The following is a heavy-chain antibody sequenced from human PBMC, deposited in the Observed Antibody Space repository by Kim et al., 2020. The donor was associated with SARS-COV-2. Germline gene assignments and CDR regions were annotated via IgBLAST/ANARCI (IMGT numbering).Heavy chain of an antibody. Sequence: SETLSLTCAVYGGSFSGYYWSWIRQPPGKGLEWIGEINHSGSTNYNPSLKSRVTISVDTSKNQFSLKLSSVTAADTAVYYCARGATGPGGELSKKPFDYWGQGTLVTVSS. V-gene: IGHV4-34*01. CDR3: ARGATGPGGELSKKPFDY. CDR1: GGSFSGYY. J-gene: IGHJ4*02. D-gene: IGHD3-10*01. CDR2: INHSGST.